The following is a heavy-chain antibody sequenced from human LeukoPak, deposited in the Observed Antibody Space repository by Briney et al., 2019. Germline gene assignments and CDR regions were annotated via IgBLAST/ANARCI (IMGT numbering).Heavy chain of an antibody. CDR2: ISGSGAST. J-gene: IGHJ3*02. D-gene: IGHD1/OR15-1a*01. CDR3: AKDQQGFDI. V-gene: IGHV3-23*01. CDR1: VFTFSSYF. Sequence: GGSLRLSCGASVFTFSSYFMAWVRQTPGKGLEWVSTISGSGASTYYADSVKGRVTISRDNSKNTLYLQMNSLRAEDTAVYYCAKDQQGFDIWGQGTMVTVSS.